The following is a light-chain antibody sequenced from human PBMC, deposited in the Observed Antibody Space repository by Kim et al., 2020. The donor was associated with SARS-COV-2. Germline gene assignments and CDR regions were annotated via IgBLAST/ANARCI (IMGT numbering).Light chain of an antibody. CDR2: GRD. V-gene: IGLV3-19*01. CDR3: NSRDSGGNLYV. Sequence: GQTVRITCQGDSLRSYYANWSQQKPGQAPLLVIYGRDNRPSGIPDRVSGSSSGNTASLTITGAQVEDEADYYCNSRDSGGNLYVFGTGTKVTVL. J-gene: IGLJ1*01. CDR1: SLRSYY.